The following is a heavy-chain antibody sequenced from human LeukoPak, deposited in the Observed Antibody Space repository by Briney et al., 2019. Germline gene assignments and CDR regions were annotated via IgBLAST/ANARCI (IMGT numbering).Heavy chain of an antibody. J-gene: IGHJ4*02. CDR1: GYTFTGYY. Sequence: GASVKVSCKASGYTFTGYYMHWVRQAPGQGLEWMGWINPNSGGTNYAQKFQGRVTMTRDTSISTACMELSRLRSDDTAVYYCARDKGGYSYGFDYWGQGTLVTVSS. D-gene: IGHD5-18*01. V-gene: IGHV1-2*02. CDR3: ARDKGGYSYGFDY. CDR2: INPNSGGT.